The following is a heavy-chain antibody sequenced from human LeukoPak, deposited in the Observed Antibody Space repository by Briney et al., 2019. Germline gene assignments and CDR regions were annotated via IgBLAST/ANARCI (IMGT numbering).Heavy chain of an antibody. CDR2: INHSGST. Sequence: PSETLSLTCAVYGGSFSGYYWSWIRQPPGKGLEWIGEINHSGSTNYNPSLKSRVTISVDTSKNQFSLKLSSVTAADTAVYYCASIYDYVWGSYRPGYFDYWGQGTLVTVSS. J-gene: IGHJ4*02. V-gene: IGHV4-34*01. D-gene: IGHD3-16*02. CDR1: GGSFSGYY. CDR3: ASIYDYVWGSYRPGYFDY.